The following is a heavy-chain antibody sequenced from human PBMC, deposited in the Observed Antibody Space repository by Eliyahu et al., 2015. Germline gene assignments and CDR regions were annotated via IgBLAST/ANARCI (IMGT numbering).Heavy chain of an antibody. D-gene: IGHD3-10*01. CDR1: GYTFTTYW. CDR2: IYPGDSDT. V-gene: IGHV5-51*01. Sequence: EVQLVQSGXEXKXPGESLXISCXGSGYTFTTYWIAWVXQVPGKGLEWMGIIYPGDSDTRYSPSFQGQVTISADKSINTAYLQWDSLKTSDTAIYYCARHYSSYGSGNVGFDPWGQGTLVTVSS. J-gene: IGHJ5*02. CDR3: ARHYSSYGSGNVGFDP.